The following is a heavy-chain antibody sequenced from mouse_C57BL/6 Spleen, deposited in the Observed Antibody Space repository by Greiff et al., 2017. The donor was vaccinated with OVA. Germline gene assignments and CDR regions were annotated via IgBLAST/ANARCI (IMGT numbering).Heavy chain of an antibody. D-gene: IGHD2-4*01. J-gene: IGHJ2*01. CDR2: INPNNGGT. CDR3: ARDYDYDGHYFDY. V-gene: IGHV1-26*01. CDR1: GYTFTDYY. Sequence: EVQLQQSGPELVKPGASVKISCKASGYTFTDYYMNWVKQSHGKSLEWIGDINPNNGGTSYNQKFKGKATLTVDKSSSTAYMELRSLTSEDSAVYYCARDYDYDGHYFDYWGQGTTLTVSS.